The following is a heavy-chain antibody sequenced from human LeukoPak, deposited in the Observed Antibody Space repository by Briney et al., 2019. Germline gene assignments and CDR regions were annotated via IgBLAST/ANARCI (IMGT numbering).Heavy chain of an antibody. Sequence: KPSETLSITCAVSGGSISSSRNYCAWIRQPPGKGPRWIGSIYYSGTTYYSPSLKSRVTILLDASKNQFSLKLSSLPGADTSVYYCARYSYGGEDWFDPWAQGALVTVSS. V-gene: IGHV4-39*01. CDR3: ARYSYGGEDWFDP. D-gene: IGHD5-18*01. J-gene: IGHJ5*02. CDR1: GGSISSSRNY. CDR2: IYYSGTT.